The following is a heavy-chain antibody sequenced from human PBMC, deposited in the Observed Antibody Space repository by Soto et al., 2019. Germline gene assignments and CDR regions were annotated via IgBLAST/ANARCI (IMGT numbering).Heavy chain of an antibody. J-gene: IGHJ4*02. D-gene: IGHD3-3*01. CDR1: GFTFSSYA. V-gene: IGHV3-23*01. CDR2: ISGSGGST. CDR3: AKEGIGVTIFGVVMN. Sequence: GESLKISCAASGFTFSSYAMSWVRQAPGKGLEWVSAISGSGGSTYYADSVKGRFTISRDNSKNTLYLQMNSLRAEDTAVYYCAKEGIGVTIFGVVMNWGQGTLVTVSS.